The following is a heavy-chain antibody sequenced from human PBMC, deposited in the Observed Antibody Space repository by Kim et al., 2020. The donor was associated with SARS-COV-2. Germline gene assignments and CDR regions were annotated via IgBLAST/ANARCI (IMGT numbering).Heavy chain of an antibody. CDR1: GFSLDVYT. CDR2: INRRGAT. V-gene: IGHV3-43*01. D-gene: IGHD3-9*01. Sequence: GGSLRLSCATSGFSLDVYTVHWVRQAPGKGLEWVSLINRRGATRHADSLEASFTISRDKRRNSIFLQMNSLTSEDTDFYYCTNELFTGWPNLESWGRGTMVTVSS. J-gene: IGHJ5*01. CDR3: TNELFTGWPNLES.